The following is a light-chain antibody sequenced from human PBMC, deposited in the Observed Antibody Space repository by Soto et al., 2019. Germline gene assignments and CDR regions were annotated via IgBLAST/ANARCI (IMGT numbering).Light chain of an antibody. J-gene: IGKJ1*01. CDR3: HQYNTYLWT. CDR1: QTISSW. V-gene: IGKV1-5*03. CDR2: KAS. Sequence: DIQMTQSPSTLSGSVGDRVTITCRASQTISSWLAWYQQKPGKAPKLLIYKASSLESGVPSRFSGSGSGTEFTLTIRSLQPDDFATYYCHQYNTYLWTFGQGTKVDI.